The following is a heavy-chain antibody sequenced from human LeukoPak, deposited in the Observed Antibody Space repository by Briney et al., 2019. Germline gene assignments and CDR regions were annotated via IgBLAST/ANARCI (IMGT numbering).Heavy chain of an antibody. CDR3: AKDKSGGYSYGGFDY. Sequence: GGSLRLSCAASGFTFSSYGMHWVRQAPGKGLEWVAVISYDGSNKYYAESVKGRFTISRDNSKNTLYLQMNSLRAEDTAVYYCAKDKSGGYSYGGFDYWGQGTLVTVSS. V-gene: IGHV3-30*18. CDR2: ISYDGSNK. D-gene: IGHD5-18*01. J-gene: IGHJ4*02. CDR1: GFTFSSYG.